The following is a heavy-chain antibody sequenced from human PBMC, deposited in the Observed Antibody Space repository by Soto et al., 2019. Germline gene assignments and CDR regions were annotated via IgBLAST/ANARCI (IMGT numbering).Heavy chain of an antibody. CDR1: GGSISSGGYS. Sequence: SQTLSLTCAVSGGSISSGGYSWSWIRQPPGKGLEWIGYIYHSGSTYYNPSLKSRVTISVDRSKNQFSLKLSSVTAADTAVYYCSRGSGRYRDVFDIWARGT. CDR2: IYHSGST. D-gene: IGHD6-25*01. V-gene: IGHV4-30-2*01. CDR3: SRGSGRYRDVFDI. J-gene: IGHJ3*02.